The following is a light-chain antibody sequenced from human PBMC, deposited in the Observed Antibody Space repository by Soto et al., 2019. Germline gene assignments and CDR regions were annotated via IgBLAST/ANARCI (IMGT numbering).Light chain of an antibody. CDR1: SSDIGAYDF. CDR3: SSYAGINKLYV. CDR2: EVN. Sequence: QSVLTQPPSASGSPGQSVTISCTGTSSDIGAYDFVSWYQQHPGKVPKLLIYEVNKRPSGVPDRFSGSKSGNTASLTVSGLQAEDEADSFCSSYAGINKLYVFGSGTKVAVL. J-gene: IGLJ1*01. V-gene: IGLV2-8*01.